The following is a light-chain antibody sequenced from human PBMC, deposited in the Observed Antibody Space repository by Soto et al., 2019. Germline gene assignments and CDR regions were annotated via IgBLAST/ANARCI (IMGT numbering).Light chain of an antibody. CDR2: GAS. J-gene: IGKJ2*01. CDR1: QSVSSN. V-gene: IGKV3-15*01. Sequence: EIVMTQSPATLSVSPGERATLSCRASQSVSSNLAWYQQKPGQAPRLLIYGASTRATGIPARFSGSGSGTEFTLTISSRQSEDFAVYYCQQYNNWPPKHTFGQGTKREIK. CDR3: QQYNNWPPKHT.